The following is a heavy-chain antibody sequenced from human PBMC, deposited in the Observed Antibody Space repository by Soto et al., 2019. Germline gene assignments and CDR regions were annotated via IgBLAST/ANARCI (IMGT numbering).Heavy chain of an antibody. CDR2: ISAYNGNT. CDR1: GYTFTSYG. V-gene: IGHV1-18*01. CDR3: ARDPSEPAGTLYYYYGMDV. J-gene: IGHJ6*02. Sequence: ASVKVSCKASGYTFTSYGISWVRQAPGQGLEWMGWISAYNGNTNYAQKLQGRVTMTTDTSTSTAYMELRSLRSDDTAVYYCARDPSEPAGTLYYYYGMDVWGQGTTVTVSS. D-gene: IGHD6-13*01.